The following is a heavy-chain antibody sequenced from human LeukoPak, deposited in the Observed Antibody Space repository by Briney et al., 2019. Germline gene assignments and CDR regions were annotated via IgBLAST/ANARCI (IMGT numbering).Heavy chain of an antibody. CDR2: VANDGINK. J-gene: IGHJ4*02. V-gene: IGHV3-30*03. CDR1: GFTFNPFG. D-gene: IGHD1-1*01. Sequence: GGSLRLSCAASGFTFNPFGFHWVRQAPGKGLEWVAMVANDGINKYYADSVKGRFTGSRDNSKNTLYLEMNSLRPEDTAVYYCARGRYNWNDIDYWGQGTLVTVSS. CDR3: ARGRYNWNDIDY.